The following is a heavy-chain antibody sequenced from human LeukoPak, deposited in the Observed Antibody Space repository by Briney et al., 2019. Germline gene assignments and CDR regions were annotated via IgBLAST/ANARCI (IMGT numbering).Heavy chain of an antibody. CDR2: IHYSGST. Sequence: SGTLSLTCTVSGVSISSYYWSWIRQPPGKGLEWIGYIHYSGSTDCNPSLKSRVTISLDTSKNQFSLKLSSVTAADTAVYYCARDLVTVTKGFDIWGQGTMVSVSS. D-gene: IGHD4-17*01. CDR3: ARDLVTVTKGFDI. J-gene: IGHJ3*02. V-gene: IGHV4-59*01. CDR1: GVSISSYY.